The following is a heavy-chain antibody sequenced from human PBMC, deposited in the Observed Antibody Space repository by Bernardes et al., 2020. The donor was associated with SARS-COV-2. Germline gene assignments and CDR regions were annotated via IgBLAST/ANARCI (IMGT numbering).Heavy chain of an antibody. CDR3: AKAIATMGYYIDN. D-gene: IGHD2-21*01. CDR1: GFTFSSYS. Sequence: GGSLRLSCAASGFTFSSYSMYWVRQTPGKGLEWVSHIGPSSRDISCADSVQGRFTISRDNSKKTVYLQMNNLRNEDTAVYYCAKAIATMGYYIDNWGQGTLVSVSS. CDR2: IGPSSRDI. J-gene: IGHJ4*02. V-gene: IGHV3-21*05.